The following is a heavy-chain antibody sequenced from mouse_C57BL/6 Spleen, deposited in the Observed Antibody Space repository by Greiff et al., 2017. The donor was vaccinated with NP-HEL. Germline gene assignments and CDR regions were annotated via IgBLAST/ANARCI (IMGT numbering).Heavy chain of an antibody. CDR2: ISSGGDYI. J-gene: IGHJ4*01. V-gene: IGHV5-9-1*02. D-gene: IGHD2-5*01. CDR1: GFTFSSYA. Sequence: DVQMVESGEGLVKPGGSLKLSCAASGFTFSSYAMSWVRQTPEKRLEWVAYISSGGDYIYYADTVKGRFTISRDNARNTLYLQMSSLKSEDTAMYYCTRGHSNYVGNYYAMDYWGQGTSVTVSS. CDR3: TRGHSNYVGNYYAMDY.